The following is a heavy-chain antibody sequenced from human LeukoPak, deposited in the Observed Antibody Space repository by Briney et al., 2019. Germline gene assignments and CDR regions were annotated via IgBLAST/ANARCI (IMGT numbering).Heavy chain of an antibody. CDR3: ARVGSMVTYDY. V-gene: IGHV4-59*01. CDR1: GGSTSSYY. Sequence: KPSETLSLTCTVSGGSTSSYYWSWIRQPPGKGLEWIGYIYYSGSTNYNPSLKSRVTISVDTSKNQFSLKLSSVTAADTAVYYCARVGSMVTYDYWGQGTLVTVSS. J-gene: IGHJ4*02. D-gene: IGHD5-18*01. CDR2: IYYSGST.